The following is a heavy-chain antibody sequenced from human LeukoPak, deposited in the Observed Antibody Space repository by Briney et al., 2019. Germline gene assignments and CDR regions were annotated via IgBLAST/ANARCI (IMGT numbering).Heavy chain of an antibody. J-gene: IGHJ4*02. CDR2: ISWDGGST. V-gene: IGHV3-43D*03. CDR1: GFTFDDYA. CDR3: AKGTSSWHEFDY. D-gene: IGHD6-13*01. Sequence: PGGSLRLSCAASGFTFDDYAMHWVRQAPGKGLEWVSLISWDGGSTYYADSVKGRFTFSRDNSKNSLYLQMNSLRAEDTALYYCAKGTSSWHEFDYWGQGTLVTVSS.